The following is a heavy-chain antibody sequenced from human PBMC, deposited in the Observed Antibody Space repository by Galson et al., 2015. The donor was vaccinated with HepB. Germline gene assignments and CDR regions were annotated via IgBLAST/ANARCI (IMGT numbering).Heavy chain of an antibody. D-gene: IGHD3-22*01. V-gene: IGHV4-59*01. CDR1: GGSISSYY. Sequence: ETLSLTCTVSGGSISSYYWSWIRQPPGKGLEWIGYIYYSGSTNYNPSLKSRVTVSVDTSKNQFSLKLSSVTAADTAVYYCATTPYYYDSSGYNRVWYFDLWGRSTLVTVSS. CDR2: IYYSGST. J-gene: IGHJ2*01. CDR3: ATTPYYYDSSGYNRVWYFDL.